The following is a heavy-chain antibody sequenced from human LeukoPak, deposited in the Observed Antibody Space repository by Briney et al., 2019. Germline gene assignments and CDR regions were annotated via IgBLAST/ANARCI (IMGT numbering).Heavy chain of an antibody. CDR3: VRERSGSYYTFDL. J-gene: IGHJ4*02. V-gene: IGHV3-66*03. CDR2: LYSSGAT. D-gene: IGHD1-26*01. Sequence: PGGSLRLPCVASGFTVSANFMSWVRHAPGRGLEWVSLLYSSGATHYADAVKGRFTVSRDNSRNNLYLQMNSLRAEDTAVYYCVRERSGSYYTFDLWGLGTLVTVSS. CDR1: GFTVSANF.